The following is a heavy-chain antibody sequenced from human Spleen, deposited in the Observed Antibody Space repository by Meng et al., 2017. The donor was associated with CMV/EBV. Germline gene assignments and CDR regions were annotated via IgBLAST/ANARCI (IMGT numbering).Heavy chain of an antibody. D-gene: IGHD3-10*01. CDR3: ARDELNEPQVFDI. V-gene: IGHV4-59*01. CDR2: IYYNGIT. Sequence: GSLRLSCTVSGGSINTYYWSWIRQSPGKGPEWIGFIYYNGITNYNPSLKTRVIISLDTSKNQFSLKLSSVTAADTAVYYCARDELNEPQVFDIWGQGTMVTVSS. J-gene: IGHJ3*02. CDR1: GGSINTYY.